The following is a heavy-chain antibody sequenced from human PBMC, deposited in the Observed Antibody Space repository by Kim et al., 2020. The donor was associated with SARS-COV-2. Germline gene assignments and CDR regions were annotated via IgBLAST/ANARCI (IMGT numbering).Heavy chain of an antibody. V-gene: IGHV1-8*01. CDR1: GYTFTSYD. CDR3: ARGHRRSPGQSLRKNELNY. J-gene: IGHJ4*02. D-gene: IGHD6-19*01. CDR2: MNPNSGNT. Sequence: ASVKVSCKASGYTFTSYDINWVRQATGQGLEWMGWMNPNSGNTGYAQKFQGRVTMTRNTSISTAYMELSSLRSEDTAVYYCARGHRRSPGQSLRKNELNYWGQGTLVTVSS.